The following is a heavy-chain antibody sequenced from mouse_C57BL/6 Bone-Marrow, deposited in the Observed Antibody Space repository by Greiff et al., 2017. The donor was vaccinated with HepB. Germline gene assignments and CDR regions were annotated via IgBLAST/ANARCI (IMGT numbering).Heavy chain of an antibody. CDR3: TTDGYDSSSLKDY. Sequence: VQLQQSGAELVRPGASVKLSCTASGFNIKDDYMHWVKQSPEQGLEWIGWIDPENGDTEYASNFQGKATITSDTSSNTAYLQLSSLTSEDTAVYYCTTDGYDSSSLKDYWGQGTTLTVSS. CDR2: IDPENGDT. V-gene: IGHV14-4*01. CDR1: GFNIKDDY. D-gene: IGHD1-1*01. J-gene: IGHJ2*01.